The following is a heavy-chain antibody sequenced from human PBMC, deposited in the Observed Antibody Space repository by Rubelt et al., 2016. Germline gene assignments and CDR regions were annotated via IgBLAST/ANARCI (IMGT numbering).Heavy chain of an antibody. V-gene: IGHV4-34*01. J-gene: IGHJ1*01. CDR1: GGSFSGYY. Sequence: QVQLQQWGAGLLKPSETLSLTCAVYGGSFSGYYWSWIRQPPGKGLEWIGEINHSGSTNYNPSPMCGLTISVYTSKNQFSPKLSSVTAAETAVYYCARDPRYSSSWYREYFQHWGQGTLVTVSS. D-gene: IGHD6-13*01. CDR3: ARDPRYSSSWYREYFQH. CDR2: INHSGST.